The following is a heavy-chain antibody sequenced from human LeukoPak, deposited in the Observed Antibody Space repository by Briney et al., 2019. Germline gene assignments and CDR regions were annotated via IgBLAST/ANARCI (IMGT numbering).Heavy chain of an antibody. D-gene: IGHD3-10*02. V-gene: IGHV3-11*01. J-gene: IGHJ4*02. Sequence: PGGSLRPSCAPPGFTFGDYYMSWTRQAPGKGLEWVSYISSSVSTKYYADSVKGRFTIARDNAKNSLYLQMNSVRAEDTDVYYCARGEFAVHYWGQGTLVTVSS. CDR2: ISSSVSTK. CDR1: GFTFGDYY. CDR3: ARGEFAVHY.